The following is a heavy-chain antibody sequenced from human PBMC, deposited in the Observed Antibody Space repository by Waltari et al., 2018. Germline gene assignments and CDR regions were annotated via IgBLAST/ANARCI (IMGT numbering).Heavy chain of an antibody. CDR1: GVPISDYY. V-gene: IGHV4-59*12. CDR3: TRTRGYSGFSFDC. CDR2: IGGSSGTT. J-gene: IGHJ4*02. D-gene: IGHD5-12*01. Sequence: QVQLQESGPGLVKPSETLSLTCAVSGVPISDYYWHWIRQTPEKGLESIGFIGGSSGTTSYNPSLESRVAISTDTSKNWVSLTLRSVNATDTAIYYCTRTRGYSGFSFDCWGQGVLVTVAS.